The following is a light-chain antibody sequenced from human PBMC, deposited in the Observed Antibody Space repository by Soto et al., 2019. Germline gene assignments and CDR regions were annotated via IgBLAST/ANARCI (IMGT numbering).Light chain of an antibody. V-gene: IGKV1-33*01. J-gene: IGKJ2*01. CDR1: QDISNY. CDR3: QQYDNLPTYT. Sequence: DIQMTQSPSSLSASVGDRVTITCQASQDISNYLNWYQQKPGKAPKLLIYDASNLETGVPSRLSGSGSWTDFTFTISSLQPEDIATYYCQQYDNLPTYTFGQGTKLEIK. CDR2: DAS.